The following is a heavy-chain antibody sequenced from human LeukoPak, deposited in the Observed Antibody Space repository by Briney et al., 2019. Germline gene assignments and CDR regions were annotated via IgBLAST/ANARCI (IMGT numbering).Heavy chain of an antibody. Sequence: SETLSLTCTVSGGSISSSSYYRGWIRQPPGKGLEWIGSIYYSGSTYYNLSLKSRVTISVDTSKNQFSLKLSSVTAADTAVYYCARSSWYDSSGYYYSYWGQGTLVTVSS. CDR1: GGSISSSSYY. D-gene: IGHD3-22*01. CDR2: IYYSGST. V-gene: IGHV4-39*01. J-gene: IGHJ4*02. CDR3: ARSSWYDSSGYYYSY.